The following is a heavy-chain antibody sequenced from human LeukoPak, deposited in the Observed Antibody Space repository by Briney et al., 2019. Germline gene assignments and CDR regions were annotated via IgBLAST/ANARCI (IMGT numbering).Heavy chain of an antibody. CDR2: ISAYNGNT. D-gene: IGHD1-26*01. Sequence: ASVKVSCKASGYTFTSYGISWVRQAPGQGLEWTGWISAYNGNTNYAQKLQGRVTMTTDTSTSTAYMELRSLRSDDTAVYYCARVLVGATTEAYYFDYWGQGTLVTVSS. J-gene: IGHJ4*02. CDR3: ARVLVGATTEAYYFDY. CDR1: GYTFTSYG. V-gene: IGHV1-18*01.